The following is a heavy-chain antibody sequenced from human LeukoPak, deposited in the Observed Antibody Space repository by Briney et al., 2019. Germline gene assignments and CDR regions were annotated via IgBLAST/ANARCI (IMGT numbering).Heavy chain of an antibody. CDR1: GVAISRGGYA. D-gene: IGHD6-19*01. Sequence: SETLSLTCAVSGVAISRGGYAWNWIRQPPGKGLEWIGYIYYSGSTNYNPSLKSRVTISVDTSKNQFSLKLSSVTAADTAVYYCAHSGWYLGAFDIWGQGTMVTVSS. V-gene: IGHV4-61*08. CDR3: AHSGWYLGAFDI. J-gene: IGHJ3*02. CDR2: IYYSGST.